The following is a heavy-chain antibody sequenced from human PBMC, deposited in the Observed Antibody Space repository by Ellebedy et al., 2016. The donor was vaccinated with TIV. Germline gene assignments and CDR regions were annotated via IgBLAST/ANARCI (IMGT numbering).Heavy chain of an antibody. CDR3: ARDFGSAYYDSSGYSPDY. CDR1: GFTFSIYS. Sequence: PGGSLRLSCAASGFTFSIYSMNWVRQAPGKGLEWVSSISSNSSYIYYADSVKGRFTISRDNAKNSLYLHMNSLRAEDTAIYYCARDFGSAYYDSSGYSPDYWGPGTLVTVSS. V-gene: IGHV3-21*01. J-gene: IGHJ4*02. CDR2: ISSNSSYI. D-gene: IGHD3-22*01.